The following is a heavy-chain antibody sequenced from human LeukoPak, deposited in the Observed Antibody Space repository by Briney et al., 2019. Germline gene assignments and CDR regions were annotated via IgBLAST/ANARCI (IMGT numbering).Heavy chain of an antibody. Sequence: GGSLRLSCAASGFTFSSYATSWVRQAPGKGLEWVSAISGSGGSTYYADSVKGRFTISRDNSKNTLYLQMNSLRTEDTAVYYCARAQYYDSTTAGGMDVWGQGTTVTVSS. V-gene: IGHV3-23*01. J-gene: IGHJ6*02. CDR2: ISGSGGST. CDR1: GFTFSSYA. D-gene: IGHD3-22*01. CDR3: ARAQYYDSTTAGGMDV.